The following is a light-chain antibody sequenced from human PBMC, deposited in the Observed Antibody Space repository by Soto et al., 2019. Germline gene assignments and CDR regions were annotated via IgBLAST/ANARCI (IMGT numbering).Light chain of an antibody. CDR1: QSVSSSF. J-gene: IGKJ1*01. Sequence: EIVLAQSPGTLSLSPGESATLSCRASQSVSSSFLAWYQQKAGQAPRLLIYGASRRATGIPDRFSGSGSGTDCTLTISRLEPEDFAVYYCQQYGRSPWAFGQGTKVDIK. V-gene: IGKV3-20*01. CDR3: QQYGRSPWA. CDR2: GAS.